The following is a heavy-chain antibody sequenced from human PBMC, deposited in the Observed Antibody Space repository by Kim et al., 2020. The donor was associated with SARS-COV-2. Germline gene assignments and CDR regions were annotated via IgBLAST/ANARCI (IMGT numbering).Heavy chain of an antibody. Sequence: SVKGRFTISRDNPKNTLYLQMNSLRAEDTAVYYCARVSCGGDCYGGFDYWGQGTLVTVSS. J-gene: IGHJ4*02. V-gene: IGHV3-74*01. D-gene: IGHD2-21*02. CDR3: ARVSCGGDCYGGFDY.